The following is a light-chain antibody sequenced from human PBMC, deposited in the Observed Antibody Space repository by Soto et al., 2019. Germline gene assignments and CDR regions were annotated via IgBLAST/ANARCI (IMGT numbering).Light chain of an antibody. CDR1: QSISSY. V-gene: IGKV1-39*02. CDR3: QGYGNSRT. CDR2: AAS. Sequence: DIQMTQSPSSLSASVGDRVTITCRASQSISSYLNWYQQKPGKAPKLLIYAASSLQSGVPSRFSGSGSGTDFTLTISRLEPEDFAVYYCQGYGNSRTFGQGTKVDIK. J-gene: IGKJ1*01.